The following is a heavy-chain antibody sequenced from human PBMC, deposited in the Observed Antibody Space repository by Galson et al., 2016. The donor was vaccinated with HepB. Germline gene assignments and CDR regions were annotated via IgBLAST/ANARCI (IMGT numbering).Heavy chain of an antibody. D-gene: IGHD3-9*01. CDR2: ISYDGSHK. CDR3: AKNDILAGYSAFDY. V-gene: IGHV3-30*18. Sequence: SLRLSCAASGFTFSSYAMHWARQAPGKGLEWVAVISYDGSHKYYAASVKGRFTISGDNSKTTLSLQMNSLRAEDTAVYYCAKNDILAGYSAFDYWGQGTLVTVSS. CDR1: GFTFSSYA. J-gene: IGHJ4*02.